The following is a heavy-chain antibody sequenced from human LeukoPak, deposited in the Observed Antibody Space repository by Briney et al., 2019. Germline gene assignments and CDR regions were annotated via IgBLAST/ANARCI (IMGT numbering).Heavy chain of an antibody. V-gene: IGHV4-59*08. CDR3: ARGSEGGYSSSWYNWFDP. CDR1: GGSISSYY. D-gene: IGHD6-13*01. CDR2: IYYSGST. Sequence: SETLSLTCTVSGGSISSYYWSWIRQPPGKGLEWIGYIYYSGSTNYNPSLKSRVTISVDTSKNQFSLKLSSVTAADTAVYYCARGSEGGYSSSWYNWFDPWGQGTLVTVSS. J-gene: IGHJ5*02.